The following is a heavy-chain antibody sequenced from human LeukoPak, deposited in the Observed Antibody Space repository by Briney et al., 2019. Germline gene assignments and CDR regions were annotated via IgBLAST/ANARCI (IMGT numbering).Heavy chain of an antibody. CDR1: GFSFSSYW. D-gene: IGHD2-8*01. CDR3: AILRTNREY. V-gene: IGHV3-7*01. CDR2: IKQDGSEK. Sequence: GGSLRLSCAASGFSFSSYWMYWVRQAPGKGLEWVANIKQDGSEKYYVDSVEGRFTISRDNAKNSLYLQMNSLRAEDTAVYYCAILRTNREYWGQGTLVTVSS. J-gene: IGHJ4*02.